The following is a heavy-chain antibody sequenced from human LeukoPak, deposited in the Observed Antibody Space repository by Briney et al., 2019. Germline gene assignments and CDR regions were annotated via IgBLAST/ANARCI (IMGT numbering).Heavy chain of an antibody. CDR1: GFTFYSDW. Sequence: GGSLRLSCAASGFTFYSDWMTWVRQAPGKGLEWVANINPDGSQKYYVDSVKGRFTISRDNAKNSLSLQMNSLRAEDTALYYCARHDCTSANCPLDYWGQGALVAVSS. J-gene: IGHJ4*02. CDR3: ARHDCTSANCPLDY. CDR2: INPDGSQK. D-gene: IGHD2-2*01. V-gene: IGHV3-7*03.